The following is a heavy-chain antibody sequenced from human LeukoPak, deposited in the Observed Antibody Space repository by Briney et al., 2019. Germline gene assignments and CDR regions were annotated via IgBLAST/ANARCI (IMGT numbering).Heavy chain of an antibody. CDR2: IYYSGST. V-gene: IGHV4-59*01. Sequence: SETLSLTCTVSGGSISSYYWSWIRQPPGKGLEWIGYIYYSGSTNYNPSLKSRVTISVDTSKNQFSLKLSSVTAADTAVYYCARGWDYLRYFDYWGQGTLVTVSS. CDR1: GGSISSYY. J-gene: IGHJ4*02. CDR3: ARGWDYLRYFDY. D-gene: IGHD1-26*01.